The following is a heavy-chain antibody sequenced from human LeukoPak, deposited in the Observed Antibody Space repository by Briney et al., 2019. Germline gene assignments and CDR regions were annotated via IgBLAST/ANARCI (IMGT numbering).Heavy chain of an antibody. CDR1: GGSISSSSYY. J-gene: IGHJ4*02. CDR2: LYYSGST. Sequence: SETLSLTCTVSGGSISSSSYYWGWIRQPPGKGLEWIGSLYYSGSTYYNPSLESRVTISVDTSKNQFSLKLSSVTAADTAVYYCAREMGQWLVHWGQGTLVTVSS. V-gene: IGHV4-39*07. CDR3: AREMGQWLVH. D-gene: IGHD6-19*01.